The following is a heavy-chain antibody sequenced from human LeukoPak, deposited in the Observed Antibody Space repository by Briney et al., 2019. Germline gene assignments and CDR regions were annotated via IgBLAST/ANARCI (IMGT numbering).Heavy chain of an antibody. D-gene: IGHD6-19*01. V-gene: IGHV3-30*03. CDR2: ISYDGSKK. CDR1: GFSFSSYV. Sequence: GGSLRLSCAASGFSFSSYVMHWVRQAPGKGLEWVSSISYDGSKKFYVDSVKGRFTVSRDNSKNTLYLQMNSLRPEDTTVYYCALDKVAVGDYWGQGTLVTVSS. J-gene: IGHJ4*02. CDR3: ALDKVAVGDY.